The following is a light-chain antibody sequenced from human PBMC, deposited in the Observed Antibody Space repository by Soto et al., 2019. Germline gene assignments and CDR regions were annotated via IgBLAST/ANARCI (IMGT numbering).Light chain of an antibody. J-gene: IGLJ3*02. CDR1: SSNIENNY. Sequence: QSVLTQSPSVSAAPGQTVSISCSGTSSNIENNYVSWYQVLPKTAPKLLIYDNLKRPSGIPDRFSGSKSGTSATLVITGLQTGAEADYYCEKWESGRNWVFGGGTKPPVL. CDR3: EKWESGRNWV. CDR2: DNL. V-gene: IGLV1-51*01.